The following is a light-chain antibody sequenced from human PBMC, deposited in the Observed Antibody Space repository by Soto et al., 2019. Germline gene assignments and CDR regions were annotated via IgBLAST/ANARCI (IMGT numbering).Light chain of an antibody. Sequence: IQMTQSPSTLSASVGDRVTITCRSSQSISSWLAWYQQKPWKAPKLLIYDASSLESWVPSRFSGSESGTEFTLTIRSLKPDDFATYGCQQYKSYSGPFGQGTTVDIK. CDR3: QQYKSYSGP. CDR1: QSISSW. CDR2: DAS. V-gene: IGKV1-5*01. J-gene: IGKJ1*01.